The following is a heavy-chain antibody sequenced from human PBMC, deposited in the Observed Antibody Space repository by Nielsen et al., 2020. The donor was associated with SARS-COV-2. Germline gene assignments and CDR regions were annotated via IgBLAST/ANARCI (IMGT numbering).Heavy chain of an antibody. J-gene: IGHJ4*02. V-gene: IGHV3-74*01. CDR1: GFTFSIYW. CDR3: ARASDTAFDY. Sequence: GESLKISCAASGFTFSIYWIHWVRQAPGKGLAWVSRIKNDGSGTVYADSVEGRFTISRDNAKNSLYLQMNSLRAEDTALYYCARASDTAFDYWGQGTLVTVSS. CDR2: IKNDGSGT.